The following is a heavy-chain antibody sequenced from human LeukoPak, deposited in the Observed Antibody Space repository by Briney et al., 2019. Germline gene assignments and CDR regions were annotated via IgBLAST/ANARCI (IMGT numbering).Heavy chain of an antibody. D-gene: IGHD3-10*01. J-gene: IGHJ5*02. Sequence: ASVKVSCKASGYTFTGYYMHWVRQAPGQGLEWMGWINPNSGGTNYAQKFQGRVTMTRDTSISTAYMEQSRLRSDDTAVYYCAGELLWFGELTNWFDPWGQGTLVTVSS. CDR1: GYTFTGYY. CDR3: AGELLWFGELTNWFDP. CDR2: INPNSGGT. V-gene: IGHV1-2*02.